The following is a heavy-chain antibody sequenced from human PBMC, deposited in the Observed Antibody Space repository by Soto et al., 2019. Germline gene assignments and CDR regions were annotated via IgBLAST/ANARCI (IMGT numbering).Heavy chain of an antibody. J-gene: IGHJ3*02. CDR2: INPNSGGT. CDR3: TRALGVGTGSGNAYDI. D-gene: IGHD1-26*01. V-gene: IGHV1-2*04. Sequence: SLKVSCKASGYTFTGYYMHWVRQAPGQGLECMGWINPNSGGTNYAQKFQGWVTVTRDTSISTAYMELSRLRSEDTAVYYCTRALGVGTGSGNAYDIWGQGTMVTVSS. CDR1: GYTFTGYY.